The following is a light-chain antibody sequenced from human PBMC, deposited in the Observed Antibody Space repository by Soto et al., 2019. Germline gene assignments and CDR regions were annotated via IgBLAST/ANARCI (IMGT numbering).Light chain of an antibody. J-gene: IGKJ4*01. CDR3: QQYNNWVT. CDR2: GAS. Sequence: EIVMTQSPATLSVSPGERATLSCRASQSVSSNLAWYQQKPGQAPRLLISGASTRATGIPARFSGTGSGTQFTLTISSLQSEDFAVYYCQQYNNWVTFGGGTKVEIK. CDR1: QSVSSN. V-gene: IGKV3-15*01.